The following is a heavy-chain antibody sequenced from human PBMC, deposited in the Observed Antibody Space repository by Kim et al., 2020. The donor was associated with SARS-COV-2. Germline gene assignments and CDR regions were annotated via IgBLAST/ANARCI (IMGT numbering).Heavy chain of an antibody. Sequence: ASVKVSCKTSGSTFSDYAYTVHWVRQAPGHRPEWMGWINAGDGHTKYSQKFHDRVTITRDTSATTLYMDLTSLTSEDTAVYFCATSRGLTYGDYVDYWGQGTLVTVSS. J-gene: IGHJ4*02. CDR3: ATSRGLTYGDYVDY. CDR1: GSTFSDYA. CDR2: INAGDGHT. D-gene: IGHD4-17*01. V-gene: IGHV1-3*01.